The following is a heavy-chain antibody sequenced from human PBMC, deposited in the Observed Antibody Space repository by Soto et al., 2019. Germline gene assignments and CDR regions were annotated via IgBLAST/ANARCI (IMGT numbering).Heavy chain of an antibody. CDR3: ARGYSSSSQPFDY. CDR1: GFTVSSNY. V-gene: IGHV3-53*01. CDR2: IYSGGST. Sequence: PGGSLRLSCAASGFTVSSNYMSWVRQAPGKGLEWVSVIYSGGSTYYADSVKGRFTISRDNSKNTLYLQMNSLRAEDTAVYYCARGYSSSSQPFDYWGQGTLVTVSS. J-gene: IGHJ4*02. D-gene: IGHD6-6*01.